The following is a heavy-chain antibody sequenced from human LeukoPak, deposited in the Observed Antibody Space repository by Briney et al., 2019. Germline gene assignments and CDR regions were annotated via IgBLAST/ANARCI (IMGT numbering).Heavy chain of an antibody. CDR1: GFTFSIYA. V-gene: IGHV3-23*01. CDR2: LGGSETST. J-gene: IGHJ3*02. D-gene: IGHD1-26*01. CDR3: AKDWGGSYHGNAFDI. Sequence: PEGSLRLSCAASGFTFSIYALSWVRQAPGKGLEWVSVLGGSETSTSYADSVKGRFTISRDNSKNTLYLQMNSLRAEDTAVYYCAKDWGGSYHGNAFDIWGQGTMVTVSS.